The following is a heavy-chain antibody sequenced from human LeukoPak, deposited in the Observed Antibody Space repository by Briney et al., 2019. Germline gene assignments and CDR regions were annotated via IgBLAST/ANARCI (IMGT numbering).Heavy chain of an antibody. D-gene: IGHD3-10*01. CDR2: IKQDGSEK. Sequence: GGSLRLSCAASGFTFSSYWMSWVRQAPGKGLEWVANIKQDGSEKYYVDSVKGRFTISRDNAKNSLYLQMNSLRAEDTAVYYCAKDRFGWFGEFIVDYWGQGTLVTVSS. V-gene: IGHV3-7*01. CDR1: GFTFSSYW. J-gene: IGHJ4*02. CDR3: AKDRFGWFGEFIVDY.